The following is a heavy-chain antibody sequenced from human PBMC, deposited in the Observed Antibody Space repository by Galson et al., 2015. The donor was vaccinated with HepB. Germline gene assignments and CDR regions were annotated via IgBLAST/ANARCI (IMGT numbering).Heavy chain of an antibody. J-gene: IGHJ4*02. V-gene: IGHV3-23*01. CDR1: GFTSSSYA. Sequence: SLRLSCAASGFTSSSYAMAWVRQAPGKGLEWVSAISGSADYTYYADSVKGRFTISRDNSKNTLHLQMISLRADDTALYYCAKDRRKAITYTSGWGSYFDSWGQGALVTVSS. CDR3: AKDRRKAITYTSGWGSYFDS. D-gene: IGHD6-19*01. CDR2: ISGSADYT.